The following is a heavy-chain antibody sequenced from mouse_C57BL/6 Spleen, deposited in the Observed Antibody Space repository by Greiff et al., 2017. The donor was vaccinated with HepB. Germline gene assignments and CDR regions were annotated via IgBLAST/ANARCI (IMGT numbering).Heavy chain of an antibody. CDR3: TRDLLLSRAWFAY. Sequence: EVQLVESGAELVRPGASVKLSCTASGFNIKDYYMHWVKQRPEQGLEWIGRIDPEDGDTEYAPKFQGKATMTADTSSNTAYLQLSSLTSEDTAVYYCTRDLLLSRAWFAYWGQGTLVTVSA. CDR1: GFNIKDYY. V-gene: IGHV14-1*01. D-gene: IGHD1-1*02. CDR2: IDPEDGDT. J-gene: IGHJ3*01.